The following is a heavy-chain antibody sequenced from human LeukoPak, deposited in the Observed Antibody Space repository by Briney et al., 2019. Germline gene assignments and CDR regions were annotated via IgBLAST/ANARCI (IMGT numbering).Heavy chain of an antibody. Sequence: SETLSLTCTVSGGSISSYYWSWIRQPPGKGLEWIGYIYYSGSTNYNPSLKSRVTISVDTSKNQFSLKLSSVTAADTAVYYCARHLYGDGPVGAFDIWGQGTVVTVSS. CDR2: IYYSGST. CDR1: GGSISSYY. V-gene: IGHV4-59*08. D-gene: IGHD4-17*01. J-gene: IGHJ3*02. CDR3: ARHLYGDGPVGAFDI.